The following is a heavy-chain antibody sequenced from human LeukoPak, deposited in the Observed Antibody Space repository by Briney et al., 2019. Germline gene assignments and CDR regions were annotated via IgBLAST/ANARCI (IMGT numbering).Heavy chain of an antibody. D-gene: IGHD5-18*01. Sequence: ASVKVSCKASGYTFTSYYMHWVRQAPGQGLEWMGIINPSGGSTSYAQKFQGRVTITADKSTSTAYMELSSLRSEDTAVYYCARSTATEDALIDYWGQGTLVTVSS. CDR1: GYTFTSYY. CDR3: ARSTATEDALIDY. J-gene: IGHJ4*02. V-gene: IGHV1-46*01. CDR2: INPSGGST.